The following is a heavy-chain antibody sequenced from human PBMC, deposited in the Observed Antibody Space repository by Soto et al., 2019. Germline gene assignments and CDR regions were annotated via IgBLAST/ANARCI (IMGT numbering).Heavy chain of an antibody. CDR3: ARVGYCTNGVCYGSSDYFDY. V-gene: IGHV4-59*01. D-gene: IGHD2-8*01. CDR1: GGSISSYY. Sequence: PSETLSLTCTVSGGSISSYYWSWIRQPPGKGLEWIGYIYYSGSTNYNPSLKSRVTISVDTSKNQFSLKLSSVTAADTAVYYCARVGYCTNGVCYGSSDYFDYWGQGTLVTVSS. CDR2: IYYSGST. J-gene: IGHJ4*02.